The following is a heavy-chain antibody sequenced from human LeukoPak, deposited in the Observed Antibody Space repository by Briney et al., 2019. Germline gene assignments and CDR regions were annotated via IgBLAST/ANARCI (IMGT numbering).Heavy chain of an antibody. J-gene: IGHJ3*02. V-gene: IGHV3-21*01. CDR2: ISSSSSYI. CDR3: ARVDDSSGYSLDAFDI. Sequence: GGSLRLSCAASGFTFSSYAMSWVRQAPGKGLEWVSSISSSSSYIFYADSVKGRFTISRDNAKSSLFLQMNSLRAEDTAVYYCARVDDSSGYSLDAFDIWGQGTMVTVSS. D-gene: IGHD3-22*01. CDR1: GFTFSSYA.